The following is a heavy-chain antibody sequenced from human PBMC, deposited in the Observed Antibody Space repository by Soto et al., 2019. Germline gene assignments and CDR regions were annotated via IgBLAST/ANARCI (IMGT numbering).Heavy chain of an antibody. D-gene: IGHD3-16*01. CDR3: AKDFGYPPLDRAFDI. V-gene: IGHV3-23*01. CDR2: ITTDGTTI. CDR1: GFTFSSYA. Sequence: HPGGSLRLSCAASGFTFSSYAMSWVRQAPGKGLEWVSRITTDGTTINYADSVKGRFTISRDNSKNTLYLQMNSLRAEDTAVYYCAKDFGYPPLDRAFDIWGQGTMVTVSS. J-gene: IGHJ3*02.